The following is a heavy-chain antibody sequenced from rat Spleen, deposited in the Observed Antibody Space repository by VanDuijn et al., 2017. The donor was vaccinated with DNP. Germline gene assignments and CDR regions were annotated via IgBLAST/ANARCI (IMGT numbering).Heavy chain of an antibody. D-gene: IGHD1-12*01. V-gene: IGHV3-1*01. CDR3: ARWRDSYGHDYFDS. Sequence: EVQLQESGPGLVKPSQSLSLTCSVTGYSITSNYWAWIRKFPGNKMEWMGYISYSGTTSYNPSLKSRMSITRDTSKNQFFLHLNSVTTEDTATYYCARWRDSYGHDYFDSWGQGVMVTVSS. CDR1: GYSITSNY. CDR2: ISYSGTT. J-gene: IGHJ2*01.